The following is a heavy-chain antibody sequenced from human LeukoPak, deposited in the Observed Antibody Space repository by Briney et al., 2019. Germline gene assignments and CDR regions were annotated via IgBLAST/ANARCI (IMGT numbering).Heavy chain of an antibody. CDR2: MNPNSGNT. CDR3: ARGGIRFYYGSGRPDY. D-gene: IGHD3-10*01. Sequence: GASVKVSCKASGYTFTSYDINWVRQATGQGLEWMGWMNPNSGNTGYAQKFQGRVTMTRNTSISTAYMELSSLRSEDTAVYYCARGGIRFYYGSGRPDYWGQGTLVTVSS. V-gene: IGHV1-8*01. CDR1: GYTFTSYD. J-gene: IGHJ4*02.